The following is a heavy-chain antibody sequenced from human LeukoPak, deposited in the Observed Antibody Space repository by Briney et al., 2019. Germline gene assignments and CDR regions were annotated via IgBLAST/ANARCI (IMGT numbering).Heavy chain of an antibody. Sequence: SETLSLTCTVSGGSISSSSYYWGWIRQPPGKGLEWIGSIYYSGSTYYNPSLKSRVTISVDTSKNQFSLKLSSVTAADTAVYYCARDLVYYDSSKTTLSWGQGTLVTVSS. CDR3: ARDLVYYDSSKTTLS. CDR2: IYYSGST. D-gene: IGHD3-22*01. V-gene: IGHV4-39*07. J-gene: IGHJ5*02. CDR1: GGSISSSSYY.